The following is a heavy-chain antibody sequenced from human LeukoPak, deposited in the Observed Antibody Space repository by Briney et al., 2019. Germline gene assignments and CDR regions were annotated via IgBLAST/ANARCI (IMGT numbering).Heavy chain of an antibody. Sequence: GGSLRLSCAASEFSVKYNYMTWVRQAPGKGLEWVSLLYSAGSTNYADSVKGRFTISRDNSKNTLYLQMNSLRAEDTAVYYCAKDGRGSYQGAFDIWGQGTMVTVSS. CDR1: EFSVKYNY. J-gene: IGHJ3*02. CDR3: AKDGRGSYQGAFDI. V-gene: IGHV3-53*05. CDR2: LYSAGST. D-gene: IGHD1-26*01.